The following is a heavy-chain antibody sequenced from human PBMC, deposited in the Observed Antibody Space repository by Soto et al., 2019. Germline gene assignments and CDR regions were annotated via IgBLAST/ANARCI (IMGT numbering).Heavy chain of an antibody. CDR1: GDSVSSNSAA. Sequence: PSQTLSLTCAISGDSVSSNSAALNLIMQSPSRGLEWLGRTYYRSKWYNDYAVSVKSRITINPDTSKNQFSLQLNSVTPEDTAVYYCARGAVVLRYFDWLPTSYYYYYGMDVWGQGTTVTVSS. J-gene: IGHJ6*02. D-gene: IGHD3-9*01. V-gene: IGHV6-1*01. CDR3: ARGAVVLRYFDWLPTSYYYYYGMDV. CDR2: TYYRSKWYN.